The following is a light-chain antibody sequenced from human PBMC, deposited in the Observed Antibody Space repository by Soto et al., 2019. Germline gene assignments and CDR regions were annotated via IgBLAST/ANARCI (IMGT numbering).Light chain of an antibody. CDR2: EVS. J-gene: IGLJ3*02. Sequence: SVLTQPASVSGSPGQSITISCTGTSSDVGGYNYVSWYQQHPGKAPKLMIYEVSNRPSGVPDRFSGSKSGTSASLAISGLQSEDEADYYCAAWDDSLNWVFGGGTKLTVL. CDR1: SSDVGGYNY. CDR3: AAWDDSLNWV. V-gene: IGLV2-14*01.